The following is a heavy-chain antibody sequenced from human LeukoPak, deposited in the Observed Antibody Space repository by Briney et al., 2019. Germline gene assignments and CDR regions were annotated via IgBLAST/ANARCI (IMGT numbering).Heavy chain of an antibody. D-gene: IGHD3-10*01. CDR3: ARHYGP. V-gene: IGHV4-39*01. Sequence: AETLSLTCTVSGGSISGCIYYWRWVRQAPGKGLECMEGIYYSGGIYCNRCVKERVTISLDRSKNQVALRLNSVTATDTAVYYCARHYGPWGQGTLVTVSS. CDR1: GGSISGCIYY. CDR2: IYYSGGI. J-gene: IGHJ4*02.